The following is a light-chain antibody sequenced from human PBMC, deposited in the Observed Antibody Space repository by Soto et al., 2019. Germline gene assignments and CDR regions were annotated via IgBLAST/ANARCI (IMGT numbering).Light chain of an antibody. J-gene: IGKJ1*01. CDR1: QSVSSFY. CDR3: QQCARSPWT. V-gene: IGKV3-20*01. CDR2: GAS. Sequence: EIVLTQSPGTLSLSPGERATLSCRASQSVSSFYLAWYQQKPGQSPRLLISGASSRAAGIPDRFSGGGSGTDFTLTISRLEPEDFAVYYCQQCARSPWTFGQGNKVEIK.